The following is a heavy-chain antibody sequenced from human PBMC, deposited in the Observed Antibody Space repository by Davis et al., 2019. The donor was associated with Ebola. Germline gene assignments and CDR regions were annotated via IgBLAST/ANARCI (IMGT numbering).Heavy chain of an antibody. CDR2: ISSSSSTI. CDR1: GFTFSTYT. D-gene: IGHD3-3*01. CDR3: VCTLFGVVSSFDH. J-gene: IGHJ4*02. Sequence: GESLKISCAASGFTFSTYTMNWVRQAPGKGLEWVSYISSSSSTIYYADSVKGRFTISRDNARNSLYLQMNSLRDEDTAVYYCVCTLFGVVSSFDHWGQGTLVTVSS. V-gene: IGHV3-48*02.